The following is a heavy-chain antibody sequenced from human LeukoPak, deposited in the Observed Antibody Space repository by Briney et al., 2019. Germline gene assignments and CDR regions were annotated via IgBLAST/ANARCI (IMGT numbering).Heavy chain of an antibody. D-gene: IGHD5-18*01. Sequence: SETLSLTCTVSGGSISSYYWSWIRQPPGKGLEWIGYIYYSGSTNYNPSLKSRVTISVDTSKNQFSLKLSSVTAADTAVYYCARRIQLWPQYYYYYYGMDVWGQGTTVTVSS. J-gene: IGHJ6*02. V-gene: IGHV4-59*12. CDR1: GGSISSYY. CDR3: ARRIQLWPQYYYYYYGMDV. CDR2: IYYSGST.